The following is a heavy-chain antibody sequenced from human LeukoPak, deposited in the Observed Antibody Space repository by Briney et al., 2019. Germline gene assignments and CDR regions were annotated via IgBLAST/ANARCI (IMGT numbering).Heavy chain of an antibody. V-gene: IGHV4-59*08. CDR1: GGSLSSYY. CDR3: ARGNHYDSSGYSWYYFDY. CDR2: IYYSGST. Sequence: PSETLSLTCTVSGGSLSSYYWSWIRQPPGKGLEGIGYIYYSGSTNYNPSLKSRVTISVDTSKNQFPLKLSSVTAADTAVYYCARGNHYDSSGYSWYYFDYWGQGTLVTVSS. J-gene: IGHJ4*02. D-gene: IGHD3-22*01.